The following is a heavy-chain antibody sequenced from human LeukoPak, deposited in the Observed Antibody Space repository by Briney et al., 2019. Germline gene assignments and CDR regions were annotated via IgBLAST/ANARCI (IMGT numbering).Heavy chain of an antibody. V-gene: IGHV4-34*01. Sequence: SETLSLTCTVSGGSISSYYWSWIRQPPGKGLEWIGEINHSGSTNYNPSLKSRVTISVDTSKKQFSLKLSSVTAADTAVYYCASPDPSFWGYFDYWGQGTLVTVSS. CDR3: ASPDPSFWGYFDY. J-gene: IGHJ4*02. CDR2: INHSGST. D-gene: IGHD3-16*01. CDR1: GGSISSYY.